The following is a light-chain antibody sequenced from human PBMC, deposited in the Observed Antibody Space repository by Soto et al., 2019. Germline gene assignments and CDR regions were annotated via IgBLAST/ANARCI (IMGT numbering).Light chain of an antibody. CDR2: AAS. CDR1: QSISSY. V-gene: IGKV1-39*01. J-gene: IGKJ4*01. CDR3: PQSYSTLT. Sequence: IERARCRSSLAESVGGRASSSGRVSQSISSYLNWYQQKPGKAPKLLIYAASSLQSRVPSRFSGSGSGTDFTLTLSSLQPEDFATYYCPQSYSTLTFGGGTKLDIK.